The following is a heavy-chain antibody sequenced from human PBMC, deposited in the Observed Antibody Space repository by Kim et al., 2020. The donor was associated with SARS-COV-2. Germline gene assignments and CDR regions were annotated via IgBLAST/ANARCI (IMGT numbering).Heavy chain of an antibody. D-gene: IGHD6-13*01. CDR3: ARHPSSSWEDWFDP. V-gene: IGHV3-20*01. CDR2: INWNGGST. J-gene: IGHJ5*02. Sequence: GGSLRLSCAASGFTFDDYGMSWVRQAPGKGLEWVSGINWNGGSTGYADSVKGRFTISRDNAKNSLYLQMNSLRAEDTALYHCARHPSSSWEDWFDPWGQGTLVTVSS. CDR1: GFTFDDYG.